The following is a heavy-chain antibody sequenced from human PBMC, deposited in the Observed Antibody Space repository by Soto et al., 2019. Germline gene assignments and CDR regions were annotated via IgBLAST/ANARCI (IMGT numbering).Heavy chain of an antibody. V-gene: IGHV3-23*01. D-gene: IGHD3-9*01. CDR1: GFTFSSYS. J-gene: IGHJ4*02. CDR2: FRTGGDDGTT. Sequence: EVQLLESGGGLVQPGGSLRLSCAASGFTFSSYSMSWVRQAPGKGLEWVSGFRTGGDDGTTYYADSVKGRFTISRDSSRSTLYLQMSSLTVDDTAVYFCAKTLRSKLTPFDYWGLGTLVTVSS. CDR3: AKTLRSKLTPFDY.